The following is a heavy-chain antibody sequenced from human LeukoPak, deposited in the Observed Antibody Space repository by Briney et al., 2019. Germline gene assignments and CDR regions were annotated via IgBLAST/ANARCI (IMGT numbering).Heavy chain of an antibody. D-gene: IGHD6-13*01. V-gene: IGHV1-2*02. CDR3: ARDFSPVIAAAATVDY. J-gene: IGHJ4*02. CDR2: INPNSGGT. Sequence: ASVKVSCKASGYTFTGYHMHWVRQAPGQGLEWMGWINPNSGGTNYAQKFQGRVTMTRDTSISTAYMELSRLTSDDTAVYYCARDFSPVIAAAATVDYWGQGTLVTVSS. CDR1: GYTFTGYH.